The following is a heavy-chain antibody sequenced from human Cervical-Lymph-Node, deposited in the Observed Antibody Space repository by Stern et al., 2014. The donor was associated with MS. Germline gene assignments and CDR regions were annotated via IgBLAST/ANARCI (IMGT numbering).Heavy chain of an antibody. J-gene: IGHJ5*02. D-gene: IGHD6-19*01. CDR3: VAYASGDNINH. CDR2: IWYDGSNE. CDR1: GFTFSRNG. V-gene: IGHV3-33*01. Sequence: VQLVESGGGVVQPGRSLRLSCAASGFTFSRNGMHWVRQAPGKGLEWVAVIWYDGSNENYVESVKGRFTISRDNSKNTLYLQMNSLRVEDTAVYYCVAYASGDNINHWGQGTLVTVSS.